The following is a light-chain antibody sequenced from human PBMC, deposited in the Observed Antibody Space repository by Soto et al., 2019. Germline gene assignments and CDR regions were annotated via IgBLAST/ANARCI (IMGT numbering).Light chain of an antibody. CDR3: QKYSSAPFA. V-gene: IGKV1-27*01. Sequence: DIQMTQSPSSLSASVGDRVTISCRASQGISTYLAWYQQKPGKVPKHLIYAASTLQSGVPSRFSGSGSGTDFTLTISSLQPEDVATYYCQKYSSAPFAFGQGTRLEI. CDR1: QGISTY. CDR2: AAS. J-gene: IGKJ5*01.